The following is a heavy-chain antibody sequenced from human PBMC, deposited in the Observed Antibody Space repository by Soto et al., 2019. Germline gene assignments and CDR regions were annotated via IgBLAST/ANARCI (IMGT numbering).Heavy chain of an antibody. Sequence: PGGSLRLSCTASGLTFSSHDMSWVRQAPGKGLEWVSGMSGSGATTYYANSVKGRFTISRDNSKNVLYLQMKSLRVEDTAVYYCAKVKVGGYSTSWYGFPGGEFDYWGQGTLVTVSS. J-gene: IGHJ4*02. CDR2: MSGSGATT. CDR3: AKVKVGGYSTSWYGFPGGEFDY. CDR1: GLTFSSHD. V-gene: IGHV3-23*01. D-gene: IGHD6-13*01.